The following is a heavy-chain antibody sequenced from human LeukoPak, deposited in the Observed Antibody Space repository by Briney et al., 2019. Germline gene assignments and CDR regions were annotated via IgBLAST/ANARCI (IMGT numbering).Heavy chain of an antibody. CDR3: ATALYSNWFDP. CDR1: GYTFTSYY. V-gene: IGHV1-46*01. Sequence: EASVKVSCKASGYTFTSYYMHWVRQAPGQGLEWMGIINPSGGSTSYAQKFQGRVTMTEDTSTDTAYMELSSLRSEDTAVYYCATALYSNWFDPWGQGTLVTVSS. J-gene: IGHJ5*02. CDR2: INPSGGST. D-gene: IGHD2-21*01.